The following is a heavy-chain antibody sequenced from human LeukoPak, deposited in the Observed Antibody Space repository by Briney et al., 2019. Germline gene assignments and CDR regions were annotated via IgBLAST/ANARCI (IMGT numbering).Heavy chain of an antibody. D-gene: IGHD3-22*01. V-gene: IGHV3-48*01. J-gene: IGHJ6*03. CDR3: ARDSVYYYDSSGYHHYYMDV. CDR2: ISSSSTI. CDR1: GFTFSSYS. Sequence: GGSLRLSCAASGFTFSSYSMNWVRQAPGKGLEWVSYISSSSTIYYADSVKGRFTISRDNAKNSLYLQMNSLRAEDTAVYYCARDSVYYYDSSGYHHYYMDVWGKGTTVTVSS.